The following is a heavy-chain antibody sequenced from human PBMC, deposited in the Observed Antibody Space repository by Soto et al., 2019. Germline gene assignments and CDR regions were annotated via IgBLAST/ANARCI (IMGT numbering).Heavy chain of an antibody. V-gene: IGHV1-2*04. J-gene: IGHJ4*02. D-gene: IGHD4-17*01. CDR2: VNPNSGGT. CDR1: GYTFTGYY. Sequence: GASVKASCKASGYTFTGYYMHWVRQAPGQGLEWMGWVNPNSGGTNYAQKFQGWVTMTRDTSISTAYMELSRLRSDDTAVYYCARVGGSPDGDLDYWGQGTLVTVSS. CDR3: ARVGGSPDGDLDY.